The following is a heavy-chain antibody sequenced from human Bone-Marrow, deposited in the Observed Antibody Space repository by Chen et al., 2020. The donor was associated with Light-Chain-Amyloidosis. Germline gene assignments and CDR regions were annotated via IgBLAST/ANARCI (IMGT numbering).Heavy chain of an antibody. J-gene: IGHJ6*02. CDR1: GGSVNSGDGY. V-gene: IGHV4-61*08. Sequence: QVQLQESGPGLVKPSETLSLTCTVSGGSVNSGDGYWTWIRQPPGKGLEWIGYIYYSGIANYNASLKSRVTISLDTSKNQFSLRLNSVTAADTAVYYCVGQGYYSYSMDVWGQGTTVIVSS. CDR2: IYYSGIA. CDR3: VGQGYYSYSMDV.